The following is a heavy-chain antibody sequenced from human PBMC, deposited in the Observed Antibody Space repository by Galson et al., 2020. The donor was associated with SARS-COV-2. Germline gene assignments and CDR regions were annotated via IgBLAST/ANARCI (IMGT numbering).Heavy chain of an antibody. CDR3: ERPRSGSYLYWFDP. CDR1: GFTFSSYG. CDR2: ISYDGSNK. J-gene: IGHJ5*02. V-gene: IGHV3-30*03. Sequence: GESLKISCAASGFTFSSYGMHWVRQAPGKGLEWVAVISYDGSNKYYADSVKGRFTISRDNSKNTLYLQMNSLRAEDTAVYYCERPRSGSYLYWFDPWGQGTLVTVSS. D-gene: IGHD1-26*01.